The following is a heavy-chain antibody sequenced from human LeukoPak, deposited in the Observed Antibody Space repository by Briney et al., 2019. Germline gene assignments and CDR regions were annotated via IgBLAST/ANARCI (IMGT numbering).Heavy chain of an antibody. CDR1: GFTFSSYG. Sequence: GGSLRLSCAASGFTFSSYGMHWVRQAPGKGLEWVAVIWYDGSNKYYADSVKGRFTISRDNSKNTLYLQMNSLRAEDTAVYYCARADYDYVWGSYSGFDPWGQGTLVTVSP. CDR3: ARADYDYVWGSYSGFDP. D-gene: IGHD3-16*01. CDR2: IWYDGSNK. J-gene: IGHJ5*02. V-gene: IGHV3-33*01.